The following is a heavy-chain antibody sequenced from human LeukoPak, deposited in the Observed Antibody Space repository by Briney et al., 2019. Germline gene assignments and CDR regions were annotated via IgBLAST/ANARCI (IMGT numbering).Heavy chain of an antibody. CDR1: GFTFSRYW. V-gene: IGHV3-74*03. D-gene: IGHD3-22*01. CDR2: ISPDGSTT. J-gene: IGHJ1*01. CDR3: AKDAPQSYYYDSSGFSLQYFQH. Sequence: GGSLRLSCAASGFTFSRYWMHWVRQAPGKGLMWVSRISPDGSTTLYADSVKGRFTISRDNAENTLYLQMNSLRAEDTAVYYCAKDAPQSYYYDSSGFSLQYFQHWGQGTLVTVSS.